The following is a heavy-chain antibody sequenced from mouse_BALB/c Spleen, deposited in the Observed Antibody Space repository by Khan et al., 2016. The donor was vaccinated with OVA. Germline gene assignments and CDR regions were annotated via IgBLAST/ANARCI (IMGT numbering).Heavy chain of an antibody. Sequence: EVELVESGGDLVKPGGSLKLSCAASGFTFSSYSMSWVRQTPDKRLEWVATISSGGDYTYYPDSVTGRFTISRDNAKYTLYLQMSSLRSEDTAMYYCASHLTGSFAYWGQGTLVTVSA. V-gene: IGHV5-6*01. CDR3: ASHLTGSFAY. D-gene: IGHD4-1*01. CDR2: ISSGGDYT. J-gene: IGHJ3*01. CDR1: GFTFSSYS.